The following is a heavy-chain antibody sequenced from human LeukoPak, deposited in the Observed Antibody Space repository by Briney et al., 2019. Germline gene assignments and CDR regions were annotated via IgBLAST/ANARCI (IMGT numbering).Heavy chain of an antibody. Sequence: SGPTLVNPPPPLTLTCTFSGFSLSTNGVGVGWIRQPPGKALEWLGIIYWDDDKRYSPSLKSRLTITKDTSKNQVVLTMSNMDTVDTGTYYCAHSEYSRDCYCSDHWGQGTLVTVSS. J-gene: IGHJ4*02. CDR1: GFSLSTNGVG. V-gene: IGHV2-5*02. D-gene: IGHD6-6*01. CDR2: IYWDDDK. CDR3: AHSEYSRDCYCSDH.